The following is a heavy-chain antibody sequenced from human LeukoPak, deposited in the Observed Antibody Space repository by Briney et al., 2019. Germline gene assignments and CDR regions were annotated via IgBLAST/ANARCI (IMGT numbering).Heavy chain of an antibody. Sequence: GTSLRLSCAASGFTFSSYWMHWVRQAPGKGLVWVSRINSDGSSTSYADSVKGRFTISRDNAKNTLYLQMNSLRAEDTAVYYCAKVIAAAGDFDYWGQGTLVTVSS. V-gene: IGHV3-74*01. D-gene: IGHD6-13*01. CDR2: INSDGSST. CDR1: GFTFSSYW. J-gene: IGHJ4*02. CDR3: AKVIAAAGDFDY.